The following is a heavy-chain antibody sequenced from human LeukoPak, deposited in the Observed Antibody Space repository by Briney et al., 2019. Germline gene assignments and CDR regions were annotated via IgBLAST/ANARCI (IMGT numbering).Heavy chain of an antibody. CDR3: ARGRIVVVPDAFDI. CDR1: GGSISSYY. V-gene: IGHV4-4*07. J-gene: IGHJ3*02. CDR2: IYTSGST. Sequence: SSETLSLTCTVSGGSISSYYWSWIRQPAGKGMEWIGRIYTSGSTNYNPSLKSPVTRSVDTYKNQFSLKLSSVTAADTAVYYCARGRIVVVPDAFDIWGQGTMITVSS. D-gene: IGHD3-22*01.